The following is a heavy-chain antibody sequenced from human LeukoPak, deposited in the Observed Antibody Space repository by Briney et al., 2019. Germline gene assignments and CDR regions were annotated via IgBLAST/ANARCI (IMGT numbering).Heavy chain of an antibody. D-gene: IGHD3-10*01. CDR2: IKTDGSTT. CDR3: AREGKLTVGFDY. J-gene: IGHJ4*02. V-gene: IGHV3-74*01. Sequence: RPGGSLRLSCAVSGFTFSSSWMHRVRQAPGKGPVWVSHIKTDGSTTAYADSVKGRFTISRDNSKNTLYLQMNSLRAEDTAVYYCAREGKLTVGFDYWGQGTLVTVSS. CDR1: GFTFSSSW.